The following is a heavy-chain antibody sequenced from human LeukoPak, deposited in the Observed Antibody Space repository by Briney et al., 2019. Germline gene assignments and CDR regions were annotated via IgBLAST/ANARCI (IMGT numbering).Heavy chain of an antibody. Sequence: SETLSLTCAVSGGSISSGGYSWSWIRQPPGKGLEWIGYIYYSGSTYYNPSLKSRVTISVDTSKNQFSLKLSSVTAADTAVYYCARDLRGIAAAGHDAFDIWGQGTMVTVSS. D-gene: IGHD6-13*01. CDR1: GGSISSGGYS. CDR3: ARDLRGIAAAGHDAFDI. CDR2: IYYSGST. J-gene: IGHJ3*02. V-gene: IGHV4-30-4*07.